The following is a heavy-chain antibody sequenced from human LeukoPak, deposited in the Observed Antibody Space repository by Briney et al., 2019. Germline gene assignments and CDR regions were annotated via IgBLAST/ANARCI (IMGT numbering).Heavy chain of an antibody. CDR2: ISSDGNNK. Sequence: GGSLRLSCAVSGFTFSTYTMHWVRQAPGKGLEWVALISSDGNNKDYADSVKGRFTISRDNSKNTLCLQMNSLRGEDTALYFCARGRYYMDYWGQGTLVTVSS. V-gene: IGHV3-30-3*01. CDR1: GFTFSTYT. CDR3: ARGRYYMDY. J-gene: IGHJ4*02.